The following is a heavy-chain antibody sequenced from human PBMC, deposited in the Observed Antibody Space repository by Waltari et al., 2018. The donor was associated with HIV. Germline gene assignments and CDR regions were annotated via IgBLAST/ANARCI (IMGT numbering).Heavy chain of an antibody. CDR3: ARGAPNYDVLTGYYSKLLDY. Sequence: QVQLVQSGTEVKKPGASVKVSCKTSGYTFTKYGITWVRQAPGQRPVCMGWNTAYNEITNLGKKVQGSGSMTSDTATTTAYLELRGLRSGDTAIYYCARGAPNYDVLTGYYSKLLDYWCQGTLGTVSS. CDR1: GYTFTKYG. CDR2: NTAYNEIT. J-gene: IGHJ4*02. V-gene: IGHV1-18*01. D-gene: IGHD3-9*01.